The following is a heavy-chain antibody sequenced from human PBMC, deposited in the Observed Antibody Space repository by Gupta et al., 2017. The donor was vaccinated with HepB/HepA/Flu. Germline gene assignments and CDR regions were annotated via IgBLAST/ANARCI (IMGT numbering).Heavy chain of an antibody. J-gene: IGHJ6*04. CDR2: INHSGST. Sequence: QVQLQQWGAGLLKPSETLSLTCAVYGGSFSDYYWNWIRQPPGKGLEWIGEINHSGSTNYNPSLKSRVTISLDTSKNQFSLKLSSVTAADTAVYYCARAPYLHSGLGVWGKGTTVTVSS. D-gene: IGHD1-1*01. CDR1: GGSFSDYY. V-gene: IGHV4-34*01. CDR3: ARAPYLHSGLGV.